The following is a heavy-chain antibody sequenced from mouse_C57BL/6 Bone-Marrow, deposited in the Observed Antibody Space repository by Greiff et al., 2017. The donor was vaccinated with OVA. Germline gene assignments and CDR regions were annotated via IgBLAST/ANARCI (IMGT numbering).Heavy chain of an antibody. D-gene: IGHD1-1*01. V-gene: IGHV1-72*01. CDR1: GYTFTSYW. Sequence: QVQLKQPGAELVKPGASVKLSCKASGYTFTSYWMHWVKQRPGRGLEWIGRIDPNSGGTKYNEKFKSKATLTVDKPSSTAYMQLSSLTSEDSAVYYCARGKITTVVAHFDYWGQGTTLTVSS. CDR2: IDPNSGGT. CDR3: ARGKITTVVAHFDY. J-gene: IGHJ2*01.